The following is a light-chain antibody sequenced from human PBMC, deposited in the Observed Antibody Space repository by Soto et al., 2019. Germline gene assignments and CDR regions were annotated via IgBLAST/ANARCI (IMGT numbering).Light chain of an antibody. Sequence: EIVLTQSPATLSLSPGERATLSCRASQSVSSYLAWYQQKPGQAPRLLIYDASNRATGIPARFSGSGSGTDFTLTISSLEPEDFAVYYCQQSGVTFGPGTKVDIK. CDR1: QSVSSY. J-gene: IGKJ3*01. CDR3: QQSGVT. CDR2: DAS. V-gene: IGKV3-11*01.